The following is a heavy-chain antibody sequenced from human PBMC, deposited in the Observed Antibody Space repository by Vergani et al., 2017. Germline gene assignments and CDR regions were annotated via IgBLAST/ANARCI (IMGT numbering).Heavy chain of an antibody. CDR1: GFTFDDYA. D-gene: IGHD6-6*01. J-gene: IGHJ4*02. V-gene: IGHV3-23*04. Sequence: EVQLVESGGGLVQPGRSLRLSCEASGFTFDDYAMDWVRQAPGKGLEWVSAISGSGGSTYYADSVKGRFTISRDNSKNTLYLQMNSLRAEDTAVYYCAKSPRTYIAAQSYWGQGTLVTVSS. CDR3: AKSPRTYIAAQSY. CDR2: ISGSGGST.